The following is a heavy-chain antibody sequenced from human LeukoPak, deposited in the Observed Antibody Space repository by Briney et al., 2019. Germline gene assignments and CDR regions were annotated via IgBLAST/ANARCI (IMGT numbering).Heavy chain of an antibody. V-gene: IGHV4-39*07. CDR3: ARVTRWFGGGTRYYYYYMDV. D-gene: IGHD3-10*01. Sequence: PSETLPLTCTVSGGSISSSSYYWGWIRQPPGKGLEWIGSIYYSGSTYYNPSLKSRVTISVDTSKNQFSLMLSPVTAADTAVYYCARVTRWFGGGTRYYYYYMDVWGKGTTVTVSS. CDR2: IYYSGST. CDR1: GGSISSSSYY. J-gene: IGHJ6*03.